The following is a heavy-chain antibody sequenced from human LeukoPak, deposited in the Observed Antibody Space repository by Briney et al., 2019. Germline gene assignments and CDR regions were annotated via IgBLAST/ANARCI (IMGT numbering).Heavy chain of an antibody. CDR2: ISGSGGST. D-gene: IGHD2-2*01. V-gene: IGHV3-23*01. Sequence: GGSLRLSCAASGFTFSSYWMNWARQAPGKGLEWVSAISGSGGSTYYADSVKGRFTISRDNSKNTLYLQMNSLRAEDTAVYYCAKEGGIVVVPAAFPDYWGQGTLVTVSS. CDR1: GFTFSSYW. CDR3: AKEGGIVVVPAAFPDY. J-gene: IGHJ4*02.